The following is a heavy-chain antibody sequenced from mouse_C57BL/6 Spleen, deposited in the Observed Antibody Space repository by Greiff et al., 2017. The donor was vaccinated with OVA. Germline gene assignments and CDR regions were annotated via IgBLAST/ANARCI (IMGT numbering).Heavy chain of an antibody. CDR3: TRGDYGSFYAMDY. V-gene: IGHV5-9-1*02. CDR2: ISSGGDYI. CDR1: GFTFSSYA. Sequence: DVHLVESGEGLVKPGGSLKLSCAASGFTFSSYAMSWVRQTPEKRLEWVAYISSGGDYIYYADTVKGRFTISRDNARNTLYLQMSSLKSEDTAMYYCTRGDYGSFYAMDYWGQGTSVTVSS. D-gene: IGHD1-1*01. J-gene: IGHJ4*01.